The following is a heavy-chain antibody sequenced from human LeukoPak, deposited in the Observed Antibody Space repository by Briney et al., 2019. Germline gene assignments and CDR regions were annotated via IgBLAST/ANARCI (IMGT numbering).Heavy chain of an antibody. CDR3: ARDLGSRWFGELAAPGYWFDP. J-gene: IGHJ5*02. V-gene: IGHV4-31*03. D-gene: IGHD3-10*01. CDR1: GGSISSGGYY. CDR2: IYYSGST. Sequence: SETLSLTCTVSGGSISSGGYYWSWIRQHPGKGLEWIGHIYYSGSTYYNPSLKSRVTISVDTSKNQFSLKLSSVTAADTAVYYCARDLGSRWFGELAAPGYWFDPWGQGTLVTVSS.